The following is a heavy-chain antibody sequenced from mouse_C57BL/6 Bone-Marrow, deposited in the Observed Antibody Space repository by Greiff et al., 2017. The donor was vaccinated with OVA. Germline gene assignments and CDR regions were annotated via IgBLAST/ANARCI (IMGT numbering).Heavy chain of an antibody. J-gene: IGHJ3*01. Sequence: VHVKQSGPELVKPGASVKIPCKASGYTFTDYNMDWVKQSHGKSLEWIGDINPNNGGTIYNQKFKGKATLTVDKSSSTAYMELRSLTSEDSAVYYCARTGYDYGGFAYWGQGTLVTVSA. V-gene: IGHV1-18*01. CDR2: INPNNGGT. D-gene: IGHD2-4*01. CDR1: GYTFTDYN. CDR3: ARTGYDYGGFAY.